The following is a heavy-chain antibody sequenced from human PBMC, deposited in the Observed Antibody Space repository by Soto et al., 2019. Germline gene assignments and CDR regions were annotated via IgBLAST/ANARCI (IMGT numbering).Heavy chain of an antibody. CDR3: ARGRRYCSSTSCQGWFDP. D-gene: IGHD2-2*01. V-gene: IGHV1-8*01. CDR1: GYTFTSYD. J-gene: IGHJ5*02. Sequence: ASVKVSCKASGYTFTSYDINWVRQATGQGLEWMGWMNPNIGNTGYAQKFQGRVTMTRNTSISTAYMELSSLRSEDTAVYYCARGRRYCSSTSCQGWFDPWGQGTLVTVSS. CDR2: MNPNIGNT.